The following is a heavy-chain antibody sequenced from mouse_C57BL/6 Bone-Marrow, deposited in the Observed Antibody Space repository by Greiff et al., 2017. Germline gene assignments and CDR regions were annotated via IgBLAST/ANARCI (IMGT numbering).Heavy chain of an antibody. J-gene: IGHJ1*03. Sequence: QVQLQQSGAELARPGASVKLSCKASGYTFTSYGISWVKQRTGQGLEWIGEIYPRSGNTYYNEKFKGKATLTADKSSSTAYMELRSLTSEDSAVYFWARYGGQLRLRYFDVWGTGTTVTVSS. CDR2: IYPRSGNT. D-gene: IGHD3-2*02. CDR3: ARYGGQLRLRYFDV. V-gene: IGHV1-81*01. CDR1: GYTFTSYG.